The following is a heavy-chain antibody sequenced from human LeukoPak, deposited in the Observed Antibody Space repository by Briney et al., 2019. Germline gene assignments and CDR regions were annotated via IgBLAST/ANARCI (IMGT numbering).Heavy chain of an antibody. Sequence: GGSLRLSCAASGFTFSDYYMSWIRQAPGKGLEWVSYISGSGNIIYYADSVKGRFTISRDNAKNSLYLQMNSLRAEDTAVYYCARRRYNWNAIDYWGQGILVTVSS. CDR2: ISGSGNII. CDR3: ARRRYNWNAIDY. V-gene: IGHV3-11*01. J-gene: IGHJ4*02. D-gene: IGHD1-20*01. CDR1: GFTFSDYY.